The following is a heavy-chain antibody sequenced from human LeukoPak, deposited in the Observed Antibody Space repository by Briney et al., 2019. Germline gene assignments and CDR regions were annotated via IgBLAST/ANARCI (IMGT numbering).Heavy chain of an antibody. CDR3: TRDVGAAGY. D-gene: IGHD6-13*01. Sequence: GGSLRLSCAASGFTFSTYWMSWVRQAPGKGLEWVANIKKDGTEKYYVDSVKGRFTISRDNAKNSLYLQMNSLRAEDTAVHYCTRDVGAAGYWGQGTLVTVSS. CDR2: IKKDGTEK. J-gene: IGHJ4*02. V-gene: IGHV3-7*05. CDR1: GFTFSTYW.